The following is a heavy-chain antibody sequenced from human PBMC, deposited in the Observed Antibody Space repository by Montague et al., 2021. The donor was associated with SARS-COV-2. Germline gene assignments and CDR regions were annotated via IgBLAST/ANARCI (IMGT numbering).Heavy chain of an antibody. D-gene: IGHD3-22*01. CDR2: IYSGGSST. Sequence: SLSLSCAASGFTFNSYVMSWVRQAPGKGLEWVSIIYSGGSSTYYADSVKGRFTISRDNSKNTLYLQMNSMIAEDTAVYYCAKTHRYYNRNFDYWGQGTLVTVSP. J-gene: IGHJ4*02. V-gene: IGHV3-23*03. CDR3: AKTHRYYNRNFDY. CDR1: GFTFNSYV.